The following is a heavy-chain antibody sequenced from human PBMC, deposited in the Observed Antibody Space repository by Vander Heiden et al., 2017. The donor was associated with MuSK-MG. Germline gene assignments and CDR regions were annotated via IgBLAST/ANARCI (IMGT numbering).Heavy chain of an antibody. J-gene: IGHJ4*02. V-gene: IGHV3-33*06. CDR2: VWYDESKK. CDR1: GVSCSSYG. CDR3: VKDRGNEGSIDF. Sequence: QVQLVESGGGVVQSGRSLRLSCTASGVSCSSYGMDWVRQAPGKGPEWAAFVWYDESKKYYADSVKGRFTISRDNFKKTVYLQMDSLRVDDTAVYYCVKDRGNEGSIDFWGQGTLVTVSS. D-gene: IGHD1-1*01.